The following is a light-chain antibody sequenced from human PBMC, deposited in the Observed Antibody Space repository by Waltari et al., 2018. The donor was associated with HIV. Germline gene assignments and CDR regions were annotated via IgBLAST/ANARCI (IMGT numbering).Light chain of an antibody. Sequence: QSVLTQPPSASGTPGQRVTISCSGSISDIGSNTVNWYQQLPGTAPKLLIYSNDQRPSGVPDRFSGSKSGTSASLAISGPRSEDEADYYCATWDDSLDGPMFGGGTKLTVL. V-gene: IGLV1-44*01. J-gene: IGLJ3*02. CDR3: ATWDDSLDGPM. CDR1: ISDIGSNT. CDR2: SND.